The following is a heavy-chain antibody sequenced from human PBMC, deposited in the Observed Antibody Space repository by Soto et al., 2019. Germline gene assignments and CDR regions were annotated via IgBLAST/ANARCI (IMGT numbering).Heavy chain of an antibody. CDR3: ARAMAAAGYNWFDP. CDR1: GGSISSYY. J-gene: IGHJ5*02. Sequence: PSETLSLTCTVAGGSISSYYWSWIRQPPGKGLEWIGYIYYSGSTNYNPSLKSRVTISVDTSKNQFSLKLSSVTAADTAVYYCARAMAAAGYNWFDPWGQGTLVTVSS. D-gene: IGHD6-13*01. V-gene: IGHV4-59*01. CDR2: IYYSGST.